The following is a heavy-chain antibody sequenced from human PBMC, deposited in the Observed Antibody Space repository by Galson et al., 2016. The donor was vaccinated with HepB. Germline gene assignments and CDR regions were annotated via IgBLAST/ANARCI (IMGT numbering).Heavy chain of an antibody. Sequence: SLRLSCAASGFTFSNAWMSWVRQAPGKGLEWVGRIKSKTGGGTTDYAAPVKGRFSISRDDSKNTLYLQMNSLKTKDTAVYYCRYGMDVWGQGTTVTVSS. CDR3: RYGMDV. V-gene: IGHV3-15*01. CDR2: IKSKTGGGTT. CDR1: GFTFSNAW. J-gene: IGHJ6*02.